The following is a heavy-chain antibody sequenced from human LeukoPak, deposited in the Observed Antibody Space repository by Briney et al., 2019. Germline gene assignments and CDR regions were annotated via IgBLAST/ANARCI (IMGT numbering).Heavy chain of an antibody. V-gene: IGHV3-74*01. Sequence: PGGSLRLSCAASGFTFSSYWMHWVRQAPGKGLVWVSRINSDGSSTSYADSVKGRFTISRDNAKNTLYLQMNSLRAEDTAVYSCARGGPAGNWFDPWGQGTLVTVSS. CDR3: ARGGPAGNWFDP. CDR1: GFTFSSYW. CDR2: INSDGSST. J-gene: IGHJ5*02.